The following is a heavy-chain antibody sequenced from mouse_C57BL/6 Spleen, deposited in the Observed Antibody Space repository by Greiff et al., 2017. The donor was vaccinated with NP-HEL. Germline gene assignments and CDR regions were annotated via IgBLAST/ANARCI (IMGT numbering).Heavy chain of an antibody. J-gene: IGHJ3*01. CDR2: IDPSDSYT. Sequence: VQLQQPGAELVKPGASVKLSCKASGYTFTSYWMQWVKQRPGQGLEWIGEIDPSDSYTNYNQKFKGKATLTVDTSSSTAYMQLSSLTSEDSAVYYCARTPYWGQGTLVTVSA. V-gene: IGHV1-50*01. CDR3: ARTPY. CDR1: GYTFTSYW.